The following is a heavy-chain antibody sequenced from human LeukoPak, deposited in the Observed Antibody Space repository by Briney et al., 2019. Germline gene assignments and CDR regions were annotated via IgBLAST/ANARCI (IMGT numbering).Heavy chain of an antibody. CDR1: GFTFSSYR. CDR2: ISSSSSYI. CDR3: VRDSYSNYFDY. D-gene: IGHD4-11*01. Sequence: GVSLRLSCAASGFTFSSYRMNWVRQAPGEGLEWVSFISSSSSYIDYADSVKGRFTISRDNAKNSLYLQMNSLRAEDTAVYYCVRDSYSNYFDYWGQGTLVTVSS. J-gene: IGHJ4*02. V-gene: IGHV3-21*01.